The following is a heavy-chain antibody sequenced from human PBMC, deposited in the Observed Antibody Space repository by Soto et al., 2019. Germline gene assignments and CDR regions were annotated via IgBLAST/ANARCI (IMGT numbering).Heavy chain of an antibody. D-gene: IGHD4-17*01. CDR2: ISYDGSNK. CDR1: GFTFSSYA. CDR3: AMRDYGDYFDY. Sequence: QVQLVESGGGVVQPGRSLRLSCAASGFTFSSYAMHWVRQAPGKGLEWVAVISYDGSNKYYADSVKGRFTISRDNSKNTLYRQMNSLRAEDTAVCYCAMRDYGDYFDYWGQGTLVTVSS. J-gene: IGHJ4*02. V-gene: IGHV3-30-3*01.